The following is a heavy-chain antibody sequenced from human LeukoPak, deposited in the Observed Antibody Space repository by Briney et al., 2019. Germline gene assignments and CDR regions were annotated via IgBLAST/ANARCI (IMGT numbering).Heavy chain of an antibody. CDR2: ISGSGGST. Sequence: GGSLRLSCAASGFTFSSYAMSWVRQAPGKGLEWVSAISGSGGSTYYADSVKGRFTISRDNAKNTLSLQMNSLRAEDTAVYYCASGVAGSIDYWGQGTLVTVSS. J-gene: IGHJ4*02. D-gene: IGHD6-19*01. V-gene: IGHV3-23*01. CDR1: GFTFSSYA. CDR3: ASGVAGSIDY.